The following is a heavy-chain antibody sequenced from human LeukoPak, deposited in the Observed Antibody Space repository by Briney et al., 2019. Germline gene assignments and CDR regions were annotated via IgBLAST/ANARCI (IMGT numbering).Heavy chain of an antibody. CDR2: INSRCSTI. D-gene: IGHD1-26*01. CDR1: RFTFSNYG. V-gene: IGHV3-48*01. Sequence: GGSLRLSCAASRFTFSNYGVNWVRQAPGKGLEWVSYINSRCSTIYYADSVRGQFTISRDNAKNSLYLQMNSLKAEDTAIYYCAREVGTPQAFDIWGQGTMVTVSS. J-gene: IGHJ3*02. CDR3: AREVGTPQAFDI.